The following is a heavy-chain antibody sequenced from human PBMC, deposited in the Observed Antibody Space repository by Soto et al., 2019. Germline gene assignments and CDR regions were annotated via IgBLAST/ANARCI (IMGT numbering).Heavy chain of an antibody. CDR2: INSDGSST. CDR1: GFTFSSHW. V-gene: IGHV3-74*01. Sequence: GGSLRLSCAASGFTFSSHWMHWVRQAPGKGLVWVSRINSDGSSTTYADSVKGRFTISRDNLKNTLYLQMNSLTAEDTAVYYCARPLVAPVAGPYYYGMDVWGQGTKVTVSS. J-gene: IGHJ6*02. CDR3: ARPLVAPVAGPYYYGMDV. D-gene: IGHD6-19*01.